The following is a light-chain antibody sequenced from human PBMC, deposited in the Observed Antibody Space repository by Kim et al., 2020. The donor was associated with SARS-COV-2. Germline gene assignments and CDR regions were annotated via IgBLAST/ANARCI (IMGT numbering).Light chain of an antibody. Sequence: DIQLTQSPSSLSASVGDRVTITCRASQTILAYLNWYQYKPGKAPKLLIKAASTLQTGVPSRFSGSRSGTDFTLTISSLQPEDFATYFCQQSHSLPFTFGPGTKVDIK. CDR3: QQSHSLPFT. CDR1: QTILAY. CDR2: AAS. J-gene: IGKJ3*01. V-gene: IGKV1-39*01.